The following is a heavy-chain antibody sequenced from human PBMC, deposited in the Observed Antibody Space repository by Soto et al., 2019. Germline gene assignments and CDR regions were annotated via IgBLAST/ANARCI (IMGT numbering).Heavy chain of an antibody. CDR1: GFTFSDYW. CDR2: IKFDGSEK. D-gene: IGHD2-2*01. V-gene: IGHV3-7*03. J-gene: IGHJ4*02. CDR3: VKDGGYCSSTTCYSPRNHYFDS. Sequence: PGGSLRLSCAASGFTFSDYWMSWVRQAPGKGPEWVANIKFDGSEKQYVDSLKGRFSISRDNSRNSLFLQMNSLRAGDTAVYYCVKDGGYCSSTTCYSPRNHYFDSWGQGTLVTVSS.